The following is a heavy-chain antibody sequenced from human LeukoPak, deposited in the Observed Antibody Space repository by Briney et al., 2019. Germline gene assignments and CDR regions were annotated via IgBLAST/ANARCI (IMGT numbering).Heavy chain of an antibody. CDR3: ARGDTLLLDY. CDR1: GFSFSSNW. D-gene: IGHD2-15*01. Sequence: GGSLRLSCAAPGFSFSSNWMGWVRQAPGKGLEWVAHIKRDGSQKYYLDSVKGRFTISRDNAKSSLYLQMNSLRAEDTALYYCARGDTLLLDYWGQGTLVTVSS. J-gene: IGHJ4*02. V-gene: IGHV3-7*01. CDR2: IKRDGSQK.